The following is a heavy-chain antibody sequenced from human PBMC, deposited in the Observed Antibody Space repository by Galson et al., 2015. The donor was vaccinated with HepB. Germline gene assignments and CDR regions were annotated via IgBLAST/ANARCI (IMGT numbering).Heavy chain of an antibody. D-gene: IGHD2-8*01. CDR2: ISSSSSYI. Sequence: SLRLSCAASGFTFSSYSMNWVRQAPGKGLEWVSSISSSSSYIYYADSVKGRFTISRDNAKNSLYLQMNSLRAEDTAVYYCARDGDIVLMVYAMGGFDPWGQGTLVTVSS. V-gene: IGHV3-21*01. CDR3: ARDGDIVLMVYAMGGFDP. J-gene: IGHJ5*02. CDR1: GFTFSSYS.